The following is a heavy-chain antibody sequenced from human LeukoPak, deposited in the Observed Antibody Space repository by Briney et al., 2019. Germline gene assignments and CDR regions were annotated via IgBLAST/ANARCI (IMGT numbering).Heavy chain of an antibody. CDR1: GGSISSYY. Sequence: SETLSLTCTVSGGSISSYYWSWIRQPPGKGLEWIGYIYYSGSTNYNPSLKSRVTISVDTSKNQFSLKLSSVTAADTAVYYCARDDYDSSGYYYGNWFDPWGQGTLVTVSS. CDR2: IYYSGST. J-gene: IGHJ5*02. D-gene: IGHD3-22*01. CDR3: ARDDYDSSGYYYGNWFDP. V-gene: IGHV4-59*01.